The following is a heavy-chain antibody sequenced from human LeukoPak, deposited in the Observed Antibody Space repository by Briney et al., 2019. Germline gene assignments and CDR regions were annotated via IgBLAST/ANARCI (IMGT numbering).Heavy chain of an antibody. CDR1: GGSMSIYY. Sequence: SETLSLTCTVSGGSMSIYYWRWIRQPPGERLEWIGYIYTSVSTNYNPSRKRRVTLSLDTPKNPFSLKLGSVTATDTAVYFCGRHKRIAVPIDYWGQGTLVTVSS. J-gene: IGHJ4*02. D-gene: IGHD6-19*01. CDR3: GRHKRIAVPIDY. CDR2: IYTSVST. V-gene: IGHV4-4*09.